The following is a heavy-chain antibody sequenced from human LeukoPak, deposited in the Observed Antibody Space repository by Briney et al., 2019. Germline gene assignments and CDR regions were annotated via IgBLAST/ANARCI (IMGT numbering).Heavy chain of an antibody. J-gene: IGHJ4*02. CDR1: GGSINSYY. Sequence: SETLSLTCTVSGGSINSYYWSWIRQPPGKGLEWIGYIYYSGSTNYNPSLKSRVTISVDTSNNKFSLKLTSLTAADTAVHYCARYKSDYDILTGYYRTFDYWGQGTLVTVSS. CDR2: IYYSGST. D-gene: IGHD3-9*01. V-gene: IGHV4-59*08. CDR3: ARYKSDYDILTGYYRTFDY.